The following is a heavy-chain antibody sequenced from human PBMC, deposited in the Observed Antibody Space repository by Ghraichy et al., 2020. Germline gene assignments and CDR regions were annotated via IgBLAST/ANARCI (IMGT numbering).Heavy chain of an antibody. V-gene: IGHV3-23*01. J-gene: IGHJ6*02. CDR3: AKRLRNDGYYHYGMDV. D-gene: IGHD1-1*01. Sequence: GGSLRLSCAASGFTFSTYAMSWVRQAPGKGLEWVSTISGSGGSTYYADSVKGRFTISRDNSKNTLYLQMNSLRAEDTAVYYCAKRLRNDGYYHYGMDVWGQGTTVTVSS. CDR1: GFTFSTYA. CDR2: ISGSGGST.